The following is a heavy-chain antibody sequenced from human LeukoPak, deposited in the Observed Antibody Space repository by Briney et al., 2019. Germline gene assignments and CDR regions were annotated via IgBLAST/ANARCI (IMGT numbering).Heavy chain of an antibody. CDR1: GFTFSSYA. V-gene: IGHV3-64*01. J-gene: IGHJ4*02. D-gene: IGHD5-18*01. CDR2: INSNGDST. Sequence: PGGSLRLSCAASGFTFSSYAMHWVRQAPGKGLEYVTAINSNGDSTFYANSVKGRFTISSDNSKNTLYLQMGGLRAEDMAVYYCARRGYTYAYDYWGQGTLVSVSS. CDR3: ARRGYTYAYDY.